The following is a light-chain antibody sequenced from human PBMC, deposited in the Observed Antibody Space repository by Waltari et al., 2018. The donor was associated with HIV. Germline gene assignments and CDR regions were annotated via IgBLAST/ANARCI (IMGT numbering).Light chain of an antibody. Sequence: EIVLTQSPATLSLSPGERATLSCRASQSVSTYLAWYQQRPGQAPRLLIYDASSRATGIPARFSGSGSGTDFTLTISSLEPADFAVYYCQQRSDWPRSTFGGGTKVDIK. CDR1: QSVSTY. V-gene: IGKV3-11*01. CDR2: DAS. CDR3: QQRSDWPRST. J-gene: IGKJ4*01.